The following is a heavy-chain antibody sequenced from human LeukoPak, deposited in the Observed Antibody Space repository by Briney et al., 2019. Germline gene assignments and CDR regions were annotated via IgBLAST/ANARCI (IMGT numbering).Heavy chain of an antibody. Sequence: SETLSLTCTVSGGSISSSSYYWGWIRQPPGKGLEWIGSMYYSGSTYYNPSLKSRVTISVDTSKNQFSLKLSSVTAADTAVYYCALAAPDTPYNWFDPWGQGTLVTVSS. V-gene: IGHV4-39*01. CDR3: ALAAPDTPYNWFDP. J-gene: IGHJ5*02. CDR2: MYYSGST. D-gene: IGHD6-13*01. CDR1: GGSISSSSYY.